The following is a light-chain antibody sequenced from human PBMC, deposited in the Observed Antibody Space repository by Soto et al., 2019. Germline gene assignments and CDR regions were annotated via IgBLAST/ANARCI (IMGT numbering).Light chain of an antibody. CDR1: SGSIASNY. J-gene: IGLJ7*01. V-gene: IGLV6-57*04. CDR3: QSYDSSNPYAV. Sequence: NFMLTQPHSVSESPGKTVTISCTRSSGSIASNYVQWYQQRPGSAPTTVIYEDNQRPSGVPDRFSGSIDSSSNSASLTISGLKTEDEADYYCQSYDSSNPYAVFGGGTKLTVL. CDR2: EDN.